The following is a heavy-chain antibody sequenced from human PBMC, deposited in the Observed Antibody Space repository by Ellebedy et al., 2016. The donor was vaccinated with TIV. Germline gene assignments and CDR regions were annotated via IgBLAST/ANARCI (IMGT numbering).Heavy chain of an antibody. J-gene: IGHJ4*02. CDR1: GGAVSSSSYY. D-gene: IGHD6-19*01. V-gene: IGHV4-39*01. Sequence: SETLSLTCTVSGGAVSSSSYYWGWIRQPPGKGLEWIGTLYSSGSTDYNPSLKSRVTISGEPSKNQFSLKLGSVTAADTAVYYCARQGPDISGWYYFDGWGQGTLVTVSS. CDR3: ARQGPDISGWYYFDG. CDR2: LYSSGST.